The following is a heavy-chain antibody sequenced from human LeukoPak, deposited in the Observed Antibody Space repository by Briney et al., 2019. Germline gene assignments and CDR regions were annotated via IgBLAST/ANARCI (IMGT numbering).Heavy chain of an antibody. V-gene: IGHV3-53*01. J-gene: IGHJ6*04. CDR2: IYSGGST. Sequence: GGSLRLSCAASGFTVSSNYMSWVRQAPGKGLEWVSVIYSGGSTYYADSVKGRFTISRDNSKNTLYLQMNSLRAEDTAVYYCASLAGYDFWSGYPPIGRDVWGKGTTVTVSS. CDR3: ASLAGYDFWSGYPPIGRDV. D-gene: IGHD3-3*01. CDR1: GFTVSSNY.